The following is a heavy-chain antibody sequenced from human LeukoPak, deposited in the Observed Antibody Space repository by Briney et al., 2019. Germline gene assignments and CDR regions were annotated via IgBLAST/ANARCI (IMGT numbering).Heavy chain of an antibody. CDR2: IYYSGST. Sequence: SETLSLTCTVSGGSISSSSYYWGWIRQPPGKGLEWIGSIYYSGSTYYNPSLKSRVTISVDTSKNQFSLKLSSVTAADTAVYYCAREGGYSSSWHQFDYWGQGTLVTVSS. V-gene: IGHV4-39*07. D-gene: IGHD6-13*01. J-gene: IGHJ4*02. CDR1: GGSISSSSYY. CDR3: AREGGYSSSWHQFDY.